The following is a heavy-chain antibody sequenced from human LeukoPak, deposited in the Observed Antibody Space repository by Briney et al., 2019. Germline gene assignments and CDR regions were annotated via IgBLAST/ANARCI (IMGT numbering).Heavy chain of an antibody. J-gene: IGHJ6*03. Sequence: SETLSLTCTVSGGSISSSSYYWGWIRQPPGKGVEWIGSIYYSGSTYYNPSLKSRVTISVDTSKNQFSLKLSSVTAADTAVYYCARDRPRLRGYSYGYYYYMDVWGKGTTVTVSS. CDR2: IYYSGST. D-gene: IGHD5-18*01. V-gene: IGHV4-39*07. CDR3: ARDRPRLRGYSYGYYYYMDV. CDR1: GGSISSSSYY.